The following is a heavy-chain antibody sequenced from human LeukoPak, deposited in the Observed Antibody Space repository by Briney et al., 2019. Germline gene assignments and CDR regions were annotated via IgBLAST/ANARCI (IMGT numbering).Heavy chain of an antibody. CDR1: GGSFSGYY. D-gene: IGHD2-2*01. V-gene: IGHV4-34*01. CDR3: AMYCSSTSXYXIXH. Sequence: SETLSLTCAVYGGSFSGYYWSWIRQPPGKGLEWIGEINHIGSTNYNPSLKSRVTISVDTSKNQFSLKLSSVTAADTAVYHCAMYCSSTSXYXIXHXXXGXXXTV. J-gene: IGHJ1*01. CDR2: INHIGST.